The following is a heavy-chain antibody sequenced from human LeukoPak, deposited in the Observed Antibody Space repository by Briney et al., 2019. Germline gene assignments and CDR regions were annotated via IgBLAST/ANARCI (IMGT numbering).Heavy chain of an antibody. CDR3: ARERTGATGDYYFDY. CDR1: GYTFTSYA. V-gene: IGHV1-3*03. Sequence: ASVKVSCKASGYTFTSYAMHWVRQAPGQRLEWMGWINAGNGNTKYSQEFQGRVTITRDTSASTAYMELSSLRSEDMAVYYCARERTGATGDYYFDYWGQGTLVTVSS. CDR2: INAGNGNT. D-gene: IGHD1-1*01. J-gene: IGHJ4*02.